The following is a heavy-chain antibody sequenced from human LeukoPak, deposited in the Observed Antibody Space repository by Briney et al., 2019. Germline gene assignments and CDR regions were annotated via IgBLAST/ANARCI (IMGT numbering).Heavy chain of an antibody. V-gene: IGHV4-4*02. D-gene: IGHD3-16*02. CDR1: GDSISTNHW. CDR2: VYHSGST. Sequence: PSETLSLTCAVSGDSISTNHWWSWVRQPPGKGLEWIGEVYHSGSTNYNPSLKSRVTISVDKSKNLFSLKLSSVTAADTAVYYCARFPPGYLGDYWGQGTLVTVSS. J-gene: IGHJ4*02. CDR3: ARFPPGYLGDY.